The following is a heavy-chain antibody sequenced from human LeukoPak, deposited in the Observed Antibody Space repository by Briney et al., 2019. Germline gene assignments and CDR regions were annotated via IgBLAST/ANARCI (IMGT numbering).Heavy chain of an antibody. J-gene: IGHJ4*02. D-gene: IGHD6-13*01. CDR2: ISSSGSTI. Sequence: PGGSLRLSCAASGFTFSSYSMNWVRQAPGKGLEWVSYISSSGSTIYYADSVKGRFTISRDNAKNSLYLQMNSLRAEDTAVYYCARDVEAAAGYNFDYWGQGTLVTVSS. CDR3: ARDVEAAAGYNFDY. V-gene: IGHV3-48*01. CDR1: GFTFSSYS.